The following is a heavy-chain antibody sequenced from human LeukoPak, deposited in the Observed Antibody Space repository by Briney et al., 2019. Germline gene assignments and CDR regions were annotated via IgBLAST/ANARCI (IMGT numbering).Heavy chain of an antibody. CDR1: GFTFGDYA. Sequence: PGVSLRLSRTASGFTFGDYAMSWFPQTPGKGREGVGFIRSKAYGGTTEYAAYVKGRFTISRDDSKSIAYLPMNSMTAEDTAVYYCTGSSGWYYFDYWGQGTLVTVSS. CDR2: IRSKAYGGTT. D-gene: IGHD6-19*01. J-gene: IGHJ4*02. V-gene: IGHV3-49*03. CDR3: TGSSGWYYFDY.